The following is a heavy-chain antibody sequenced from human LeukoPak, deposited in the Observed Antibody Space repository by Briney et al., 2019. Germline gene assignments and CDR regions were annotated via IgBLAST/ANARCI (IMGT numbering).Heavy chain of an antibody. CDR3: AKGIRYCSSTSCYYVHYYYGMDV. CDR1: GFTFSSYA. J-gene: IGHJ6*02. Sequence: GRSLRLSCAASGFTFSSYAMHWVRQAPGKGLEWVAVISYDGSDKYYADSVKGRFTISRDNSKNTLYLQMNSLRAEDTAVYYCAKGIRYCSSTSCYYVHYYYGMDVWGQGTTVTVSS. CDR2: ISYDGSDK. D-gene: IGHD2-2*01. V-gene: IGHV3-30*04.